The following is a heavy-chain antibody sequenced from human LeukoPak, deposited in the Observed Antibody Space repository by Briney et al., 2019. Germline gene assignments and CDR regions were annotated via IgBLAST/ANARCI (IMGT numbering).Heavy chain of an antibody. CDR2: IIPIFGTA. CDR3: ARVSIAAAGTLDY. CDR1: GGTFSSYA. V-gene: IGHV1-69*05. Sequence: ASVKVSCKASGGTFSSYAISWVRQAPGQGLEWMGGIIPIFGTASYAQKFQGRVTITTDESTSTAYMELSSLRSEDTAVYYCARVSIAAAGTLDYWGQGTLVTVSS. D-gene: IGHD6-13*01. J-gene: IGHJ4*02.